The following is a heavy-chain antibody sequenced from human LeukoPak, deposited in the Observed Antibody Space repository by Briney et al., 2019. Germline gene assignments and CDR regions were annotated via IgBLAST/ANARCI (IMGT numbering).Heavy chain of an antibody. CDR3: ARGGYGSGTYYNY. D-gene: IGHD3-10*01. V-gene: IGHV4-34*01. J-gene: IGHJ4*02. CDR2: INHSGST. CDR1: GGSFSGYY. Sequence: KPSETLSLTCAVYGGSFSGYYWSWIGQPPGKGLEWIGEINHSGSTNYNPSLKSRVTISVDTSKNQFSLKLSSVTAADTAVYYCARGGYGSGTYYNYWGQGTLVTVSS.